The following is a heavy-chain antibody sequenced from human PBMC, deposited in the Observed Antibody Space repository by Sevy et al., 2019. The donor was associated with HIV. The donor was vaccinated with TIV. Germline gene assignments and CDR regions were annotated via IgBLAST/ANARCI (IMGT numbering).Heavy chain of an antibody. V-gene: IGHV3-53*01. CDR1: GFTVSSNY. D-gene: IGHD3-22*01. J-gene: IGHJ4*02. Sequence: GGSLRLSCAASGFTVSSNYMNWVRQAPGKGLEWVSAIYSGGTTYYADSVKGRFTISRDNSKNTLYLQMNSLRAEDTAVYYCARDRATAGYYYDPQGFDYWGQGTLVTVSS. CDR2: IYSGGTT. CDR3: ARDRATAGYYYDPQGFDY.